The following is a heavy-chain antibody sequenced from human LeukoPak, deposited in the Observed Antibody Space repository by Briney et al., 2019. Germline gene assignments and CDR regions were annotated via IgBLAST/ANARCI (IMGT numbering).Heavy chain of an antibody. CDR2: IYHSGST. Sequence: SETLSLTCAVSGYSISSDFYWGWIRQPPGKGLEWIGSIYHSGSTYYDPSLESRVTISLDTSKNQFSLKLSSVTAADTAMYYCARGQRWLQYDDAFDIWGQGTMVIVSS. D-gene: IGHD5-24*01. CDR3: ARGQRWLQYDDAFDI. J-gene: IGHJ3*02. V-gene: IGHV4-38-2*01. CDR1: GYSISSDFY.